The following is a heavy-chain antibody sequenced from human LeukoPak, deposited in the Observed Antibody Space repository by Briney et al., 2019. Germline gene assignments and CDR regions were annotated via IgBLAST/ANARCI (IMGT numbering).Heavy chain of an antibody. CDR1: GGSISSSSYY. D-gene: IGHD3-3*01. CDR3: ARDRGSSSYDFWSGYYGAFDI. Sequence: PSETLSLTCTVSGGSISSSSYYWGWIRQPPGKGLEWIGSIYYSGSTYYNPSLKSRVTISVDTSKNQFSLKLSSVTAADTAVYYCARDRGSSSYDFWSGYYGAFDIWGQGTMVTVSS. CDR2: IYYSGST. V-gene: IGHV4-39*07. J-gene: IGHJ3*02.